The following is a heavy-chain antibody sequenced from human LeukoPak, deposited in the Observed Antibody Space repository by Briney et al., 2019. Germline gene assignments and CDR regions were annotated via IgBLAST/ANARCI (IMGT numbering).Heavy chain of an antibody. CDR2: IYSGGST. CDR1: GFTVSINY. V-gene: IGHV3-66*01. J-gene: IGHJ4*02. Sequence: GGSLRLSCAASGFTVSINYMSWVRQAPGKGLEWVSVIYSGGSTYHADSVKGRFTISRDSSKNTVYLQMNSLRAEDTAVYYCARGPDSSNWYEPVDYWGQGTLVTVSS. D-gene: IGHD6-13*01. CDR3: ARGPDSSNWYEPVDY.